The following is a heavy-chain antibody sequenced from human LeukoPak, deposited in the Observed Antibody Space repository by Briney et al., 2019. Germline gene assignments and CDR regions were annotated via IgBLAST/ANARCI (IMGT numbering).Heavy chain of an antibody. CDR2: ISYDGSNK. D-gene: IGHD2-15*01. CDR3: AKDGEWVVVVSNYFDY. V-gene: IGHV3-30*18. Sequence: QPGGSLRLSCAASGFTFSSYGMHWVRQAPGKGLEWVAVISYDGSNKYYADSVKGRFTISRDNSKNTLYLQMNSLRAEDTAVYYCAKDGEWVVVVSNYFDYWGQGTLVTVSS. CDR1: GFTFSSYG. J-gene: IGHJ4*02.